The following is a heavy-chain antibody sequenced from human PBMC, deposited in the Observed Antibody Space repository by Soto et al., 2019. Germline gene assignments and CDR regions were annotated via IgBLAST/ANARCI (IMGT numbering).Heavy chain of an antibody. Sequence: QLQLQESGPGLVKPSETLSLTCTVSGGSISSSSYYWGWIRQPPGKGLEWIGSIYYSGSTYYNPSLKRRVTISVDTSKNQFSLKLSSVTAADTAVYYCASRIAVAGTYYYGMDVWGQGTTVTVSS. CDR1: GGSISSSSYY. CDR2: IYYSGST. D-gene: IGHD6-19*01. V-gene: IGHV4-39*01. CDR3: ASRIAVAGTYYYGMDV. J-gene: IGHJ6*02.